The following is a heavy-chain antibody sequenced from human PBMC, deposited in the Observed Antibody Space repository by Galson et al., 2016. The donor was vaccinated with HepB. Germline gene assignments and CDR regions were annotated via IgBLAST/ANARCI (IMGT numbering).Heavy chain of an antibody. Sequence: SVKVSCKASGYTFSNYGFAWVRQAPGRGLEWVGWISDYNGDRSYAQKLQGRVTLTTDSSTGTAYMDMTSLTSDDTASYYCARGGSWRNFDYWGQGALVTVSS. V-gene: IGHV1-18*01. J-gene: IGHJ4*02. CDR2: ISDYNGDR. CDR1: GYTFSNYG. D-gene: IGHD6-13*01. CDR3: ARGGSWRNFDY.